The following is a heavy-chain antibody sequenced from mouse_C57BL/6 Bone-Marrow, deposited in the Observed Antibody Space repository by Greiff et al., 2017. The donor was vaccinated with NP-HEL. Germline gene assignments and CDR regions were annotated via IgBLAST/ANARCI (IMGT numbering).Heavy chain of an antibody. CDR1: GYAFSSSW. V-gene: IGHV1-82*01. D-gene: IGHD1-2*01. J-gene: IGHJ2*01. Sequence: QVQLQQSGPELVKPGASVKISCKASGYAFSSSWMNWVKQRPGKGLEWIGRIYPGDGDTNYNGKFKGKATLTADKSSSTAYMQLSSLTSEDSAVYFCERYRERPDYWGQGTTLTVSS. CDR3: ERYRERPDY. CDR2: IYPGDGDT.